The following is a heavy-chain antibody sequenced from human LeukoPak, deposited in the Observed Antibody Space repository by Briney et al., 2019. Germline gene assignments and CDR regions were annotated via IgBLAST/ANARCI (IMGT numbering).Heavy chain of an antibody. J-gene: IGHJ6*02. CDR1: AYTFTSYA. CDR3: ARDRFTLERLSHGNYGMDV. V-gene: IGHV7-4-1*02. Sequence: GASVKVSCKASAYTFTSYAMNWVRQAPGQGLEWMGWINTNTGNPTYAQGFTGRFVFSLDTSVSTAYLQISSLKAEDTAVYYCARDRFTLERLSHGNYGMDVWGQGTTVTVSS. CDR2: INTNTGNP. D-gene: IGHD3-3*01.